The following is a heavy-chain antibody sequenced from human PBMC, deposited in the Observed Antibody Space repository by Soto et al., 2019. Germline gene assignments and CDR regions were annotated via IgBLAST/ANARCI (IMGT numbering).Heavy chain of an antibody. J-gene: IGHJ6*02. CDR3: ARGGYYDNNWVKLRHYGLDV. CDR1: GFTVSSIY. D-gene: IGHD3-16*01. Sequence: GGSLRLSCAASGFTVSSIYMSWFRQAPGKGLEWVSVIYSGGNEYYPDSVKGRFTISRDNSKNTLYLQMNSLRAEDTAVYYCARGGYYDNNWVKLRHYGLDVWGQGTSVTVSS. V-gene: IGHV3-66*01. CDR2: IYSGGNE.